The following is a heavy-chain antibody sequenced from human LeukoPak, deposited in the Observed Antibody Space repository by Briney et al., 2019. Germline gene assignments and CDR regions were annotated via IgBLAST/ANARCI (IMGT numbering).Heavy chain of an antibody. D-gene: IGHD3-22*01. CDR1: GFTFSRSA. CDR2: ISASGGRT. Sequence: GGSLRLSCAASGFTFSRSAMSWVRQAPGKGLQWVSAISASGGRTYYADSVRGRFTISRDNYQNTLYLTMDSLTAGDTTLYYCAKDEANDDNDISDYYQAIFESWGQGILVTVSS. V-gene: IGHV3-23*01. J-gene: IGHJ4*02. CDR3: AKDEANDDNDISDYYQAIFES.